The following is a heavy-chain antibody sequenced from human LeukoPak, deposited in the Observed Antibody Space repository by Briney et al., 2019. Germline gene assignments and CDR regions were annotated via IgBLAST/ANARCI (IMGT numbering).Heavy chain of an antibody. CDR3: AKDLAGQYYYYGMDV. CDR1: AFTFDDYA. J-gene: IGHJ6*02. D-gene: IGHD6-19*01. CDR2: ISWNSGSI. Sequence: GGSLRLSCAASAFTFDDYAMHWVRQAPGKGLECVSGISWNSGSIGYADSVKGRFTISRDNAKNSLYLQMNSLRAEDTALYYCAKDLAGQYYYYGMDVWGQGTTVTVSS. V-gene: IGHV3-9*01.